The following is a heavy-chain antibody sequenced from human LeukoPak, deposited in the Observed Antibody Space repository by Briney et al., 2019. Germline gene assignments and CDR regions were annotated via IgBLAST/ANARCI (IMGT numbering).Heavy chain of an antibody. V-gene: IGHV1-2*02. J-gene: IGHJ4*02. Sequence: ASVKVSCKASGYTFTGHYMHWVRQAPGQRPEWMGWINPKSGVTNYAQTLQGRVTMTRDTSSSMVYMELSRLTTDDTAVYFCTRALRYDDSSGYYAYWGQGTLVTVSS. D-gene: IGHD3-22*01. CDR3: TRALRYDDSSGYYAY. CDR1: GYTFTGHY. CDR2: INPKSGVT.